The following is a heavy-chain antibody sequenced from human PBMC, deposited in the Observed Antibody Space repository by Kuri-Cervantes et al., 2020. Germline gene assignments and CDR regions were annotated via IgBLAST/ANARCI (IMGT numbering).Heavy chain of an antibody. Sequence: SETLSLTCAVYGGSFSGYYWSWIRQPPGKGLEWIGEINHSGSTNYNPSLKSRVTISVDTSKNQFSLKLSSVTAADTAVYYCARGRGGYWGQGTLVTVSS. J-gene: IGHJ4*02. CDR3: ARGRGGY. CDR2: INHSGST. D-gene: IGHD3-10*01. CDR1: GGSFSGYY. V-gene: IGHV4-34*01.